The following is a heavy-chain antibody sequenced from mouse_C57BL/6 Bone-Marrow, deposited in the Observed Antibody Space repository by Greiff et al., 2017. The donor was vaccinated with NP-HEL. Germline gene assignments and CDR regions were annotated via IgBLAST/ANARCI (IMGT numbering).Heavy chain of an antibody. CDR1: GFSLTSYG. Sequence: QVQLKESGPGLVQPSQSLSITCTVSGFSLTSYGVHWVRQSPGKGLEWLGVIWRGGSTDYNAAFMSRLSITKDNSKSQVFFKMNSLQADDTAIYYCAKKHYSNLWYFDVWGTGTTVTVSS. V-gene: IGHV2-5*01. J-gene: IGHJ1*03. CDR3: AKKHYSNLWYFDV. CDR2: IWRGGST. D-gene: IGHD2-5*01.